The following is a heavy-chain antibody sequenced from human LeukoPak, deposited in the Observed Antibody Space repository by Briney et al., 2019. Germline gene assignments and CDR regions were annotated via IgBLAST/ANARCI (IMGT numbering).Heavy chain of an antibody. Sequence: GGSLRLSCAASRFTFSSYAMHWVRQAPGKGLEWVAVISYDGSNEYYADSVKGRFTISRDNSKNTLYLQMNSLRAEDTAVYYCAKAKTQAMVLPGNYWGQGTLVTVSS. CDR2: ISYDGSNE. V-gene: IGHV3-30-3*01. CDR3: AKAKTQAMVLPGNY. CDR1: RFTFSSYA. D-gene: IGHD5-18*01. J-gene: IGHJ4*02.